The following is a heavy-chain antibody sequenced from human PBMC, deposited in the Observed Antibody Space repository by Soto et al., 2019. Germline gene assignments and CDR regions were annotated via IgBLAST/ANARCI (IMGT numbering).Heavy chain of an antibody. CDR1: GGTFSSYA. J-gene: IGHJ4*02. V-gene: IGHV1-69*01. Sequence: QVQLVQSGAEVKKPGSSVKVSCKASGGTFSSYAISWVRQAPGQGLEWLGGIIPIFGTANYAQMFQGRVTITADESTSTANMELSSMRSEDTAVYYCARTPTGTRGPIGYYFEYWGQGTLVTVSS. CDR3: ARTPTGTRGPIGYYFEY. D-gene: IGHD2-2*01. CDR2: IIPIFGTA.